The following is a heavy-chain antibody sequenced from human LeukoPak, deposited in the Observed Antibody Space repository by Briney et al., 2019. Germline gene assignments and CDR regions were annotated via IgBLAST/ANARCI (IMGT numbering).Heavy chain of an antibody. CDR1: GFSFASYG. Sequence: GGSLTLSCSAAGFSFASYGMSWVRQAPGKGLEWLSYISSDSLITEYADSVRGRFTISRDNAQRSLALQMNSLRAEDTAVYYCARVLQNYDTSNGYYYYYYMD. D-gene: IGHD3-22*01. CDR3: ARVLQNYDTSNGYYYYYYMD. J-gene: IGHJ6*03. CDR2: ISSDSLIT. V-gene: IGHV3-48*01.